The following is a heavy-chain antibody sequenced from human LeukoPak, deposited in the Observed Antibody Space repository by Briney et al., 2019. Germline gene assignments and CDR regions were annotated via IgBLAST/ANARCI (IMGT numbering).Heavy chain of an antibody. V-gene: IGHV4-39*01. CDR3: ARQQPTY. J-gene: IGHJ4*02. CDR2: IYYSGST. CDR1: GGSISSSSYY. Sequence: SQTLSLNCTVSGGSISSSSYYWGWIRQPPGKGLEWIGSIYYSGSTYYNPSLKSRVTISVDTSKNQFSLKLSSVTAADTAVYYCARQQPTYWGQGTLVTVPS.